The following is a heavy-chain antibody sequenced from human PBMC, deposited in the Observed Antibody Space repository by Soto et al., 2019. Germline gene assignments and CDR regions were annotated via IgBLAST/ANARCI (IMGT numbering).Heavy chain of an antibody. D-gene: IGHD3-22*01. V-gene: IGHV4-59*01. Sequence: SETLSLTCTASGGSISSYYWSWIRQPPGKGLEWIGYIYYSGSTNYNPSLKSRVTISVDTSKNQFSLKLSSVTAADTAEYYCARDYYDSSGYQNWFDPWGQGALVTVSS. CDR1: GGSISSYY. J-gene: IGHJ5*02. CDR3: ARDYYDSSGYQNWFDP. CDR2: IYYSGST.